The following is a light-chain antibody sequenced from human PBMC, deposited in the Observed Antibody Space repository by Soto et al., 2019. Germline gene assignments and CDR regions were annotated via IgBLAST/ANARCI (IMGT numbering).Light chain of an antibody. CDR1: QSVSTN. Sequence: EIVMTQSPGTLYVSPGEGATLSCRASQSVSTNLAWYQQKPDQAPRLLIYGASTTATGMPARFSGSGSGTEFSLPISSLQSEDFAVYYCQQYYTWPRTFGQGTRVEIK. CDR3: QQYYTWPRT. CDR2: GAS. V-gene: IGKV3-15*01. J-gene: IGKJ1*01.